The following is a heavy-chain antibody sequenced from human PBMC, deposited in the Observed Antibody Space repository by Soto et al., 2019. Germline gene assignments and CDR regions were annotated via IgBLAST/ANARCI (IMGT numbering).Heavy chain of an antibody. CDR1: GFTFSSYA. CDR3: AKDPSIVVVVAAVDY. CDR2: ISGSGGST. D-gene: IGHD2-15*01. V-gene: IGHV3-23*01. Sequence: EVQLLESGGGLVQPGGSLRLSCAASGFTFSSYAMSWVRQAPGKGLEWVSAISGSGGSTYYADSVKGRFTISRDNSKNTLYPQMNSLRAEDTAVYYCAKDPSIVVVVAAVDYWGQGTLVTVSS. J-gene: IGHJ4*02.